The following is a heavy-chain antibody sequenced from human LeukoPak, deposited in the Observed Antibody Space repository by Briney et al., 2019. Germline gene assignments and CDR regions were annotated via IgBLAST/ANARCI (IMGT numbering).Heavy chain of an antibody. CDR2: IYYSGST. CDR3: ARGGRGSSWSQSWVFDI. Sequence: SETLSLTCTVSGGSISSYYWSWIRQPPGKGLEWIGYIYYSGSTNYNPSLKSRVTISVDTSKNQFSLKLSSVTAADTAVYYCARGGRGSSWSQSWVFDIWGQGTMVTVSS. J-gene: IGHJ3*02. V-gene: IGHV4-59*01. CDR1: GGSISSYY. D-gene: IGHD6-13*01.